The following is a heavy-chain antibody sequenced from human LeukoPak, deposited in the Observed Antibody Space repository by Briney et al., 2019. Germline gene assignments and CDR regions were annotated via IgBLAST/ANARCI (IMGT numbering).Heavy chain of an antibody. J-gene: IGHJ4*02. CDR1: GFTFSSYW. CDR2: IKQDGSEK. V-gene: IGHV3-7*01. Sequence: GGALRLSCAASGFTFSSYWMSWVRQAPGKGLEWVANIKQDGSEKYYVDSVKGRFTISRDNAKNSLYLQMNSLRAEDTAVYYCAGNYGGWDFDYWGQGTLVTVSS. CDR3: AGNYGGWDFDY. D-gene: IGHD4-23*01.